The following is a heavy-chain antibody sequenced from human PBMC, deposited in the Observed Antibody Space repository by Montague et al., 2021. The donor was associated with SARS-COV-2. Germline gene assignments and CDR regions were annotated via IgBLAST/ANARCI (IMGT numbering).Heavy chain of an antibody. Sequence: SVKVSCKVSGYTLSEVSMHWVRQAPGKGLEWMGGFDPEDGETIYAQKFQGRVTMTEDTSTDTAYTELSSLRSEDSGVYYCATSRWSLLPEYWGQGTLVTVSS. D-gene: IGHD2-21*02. CDR3: ATSRWSLLPEY. CDR1: GYTLSEVS. CDR2: FDPEDGET. V-gene: IGHV1-24*01. J-gene: IGHJ4*02.